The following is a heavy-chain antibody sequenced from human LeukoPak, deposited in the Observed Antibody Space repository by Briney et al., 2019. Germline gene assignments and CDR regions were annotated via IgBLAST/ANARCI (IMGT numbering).Heavy chain of an antibody. D-gene: IGHD6-6*01. CDR3: ARDRPPRAFDI. J-gene: IGHJ3*02. CDR1: GGTFSSYA. V-gene: IGHV1-2*02. Sequence: ASVKVSCKASGGTFSSYAISWVRQAPGQGLEWMGWINPNSGGTNYAQKFQGRVTMTRDTSISTAYMELTRLRSDDTAVYYCARDRPPRAFDIWGQGTMVTVSS. CDR2: INPNSGGT.